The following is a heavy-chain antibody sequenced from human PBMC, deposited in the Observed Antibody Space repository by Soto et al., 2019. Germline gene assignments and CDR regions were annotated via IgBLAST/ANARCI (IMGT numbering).Heavy chain of an antibody. CDR1: GYTFTGNY. CDR2: INPRNGDT. CDR3: AGGGGVDMVTPTRIVFDY. J-gene: IGHJ4*02. D-gene: IGHD5-12*01. V-gene: IGHV1-2*02. Sequence: QVQLVQSGAEVKKPGASVKVSCKVSGYTFTGNYMHWMRQAPGQGPEWMGWINPRNGDTDYAQKCQGRVTTTRDTCISTASMDLSRLTSDAPDIYCCAGGGGVDMVTPTRIVFDYWGQVAMLNVSS.